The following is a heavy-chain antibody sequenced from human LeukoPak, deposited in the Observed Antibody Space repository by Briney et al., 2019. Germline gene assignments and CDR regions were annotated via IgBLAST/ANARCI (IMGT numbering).Heavy chain of an antibody. V-gene: IGHV4-61*02. D-gene: IGHD5-12*01. Sequence: SETLSLTCTVSGCSISSGRYYWSWIRQPAGKGLEWIGRIYTSGSTNYNPSLKGRVTISVDTSKNQFSLKLSSVTAADTAVYYCARCGYSGYGGFDYWGQGTLVTVSS. CDR3: ARCGYSGYGGFDY. CDR1: GCSISSGRYY. CDR2: IYTSGST. J-gene: IGHJ4*02.